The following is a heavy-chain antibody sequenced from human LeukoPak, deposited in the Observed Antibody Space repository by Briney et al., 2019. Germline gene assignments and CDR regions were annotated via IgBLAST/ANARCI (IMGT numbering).Heavy chain of an antibody. V-gene: IGHV3-11*06. CDR1: GFILSDYY. J-gene: IGHJ4*02. Sequence: PGGSLRLSCAASGFILSDYYMTWIRQAPGKGLECLSYISGSGSDTNYADSEEGRFTASRDNAKNALYLQMNSQRAEDTAVYYCARVGSIAAAGTPDYWGQGTLVTVSS. CDR2: ISGSGSDT. D-gene: IGHD6-13*01. CDR3: ARVGSIAAAGTPDY.